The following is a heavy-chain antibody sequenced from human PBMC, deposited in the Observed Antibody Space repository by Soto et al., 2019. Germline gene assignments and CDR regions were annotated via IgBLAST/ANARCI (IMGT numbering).Heavy chain of an antibody. CDR3: ARQPEASRLKEYFDF. Sequence: PGESRNIACKGFGYMFSTSWIGWVRQMPGNGLEWSGIIYPGDSQTRDSPSFQGHVSTSVDTSVNTVYLQWSSLTPSDTAMYYCARQPEASRLKEYFDFWGRGTLVTVSS. J-gene: IGHJ2*01. CDR2: IYPGDSQT. V-gene: IGHV5-51*01. D-gene: IGHD2-2*01. CDR1: GYMFSTSW.